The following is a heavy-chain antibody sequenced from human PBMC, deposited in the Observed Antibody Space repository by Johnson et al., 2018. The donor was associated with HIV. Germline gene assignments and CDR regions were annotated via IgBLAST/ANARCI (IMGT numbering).Heavy chain of an antibody. V-gene: IGHV3-74*01. CDR1: GFTFSSYW. CDR3: AREGYSYGYDAFDI. Sequence: VQLVESGGGLVQPGGSLRLSCAASGFTFSSYWMHWVRQAPGKGLVWVSRINSDGSSTSYADSVKGRFTISRDNAKNTLYLQIKSLRAEDTAVYYCAREGYSYGYDAFDIWGQGTMVTVSS. CDR2: INSDGSST. D-gene: IGHD5-18*01. J-gene: IGHJ3*02.